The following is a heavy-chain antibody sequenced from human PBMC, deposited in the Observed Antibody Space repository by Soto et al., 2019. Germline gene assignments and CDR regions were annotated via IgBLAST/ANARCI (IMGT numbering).Heavy chain of an antibody. J-gene: IGHJ4*02. CDR3: ARVIYSGSYLGDY. D-gene: IGHD1-26*01. CDR2: INHSGST. Sequence: QVQLQQWGAGLLKPSETLSLTCAVYGGSFSGYYWSWIRQPPGKGLEWIGEINHSGSTNYNPSLKSRVTISVDTSKSQFSLKLSSVTAADKAVDYCARVIYSGSYLGDYWGQGALVTVSS. V-gene: IGHV4-34*01. CDR1: GGSFSGYY.